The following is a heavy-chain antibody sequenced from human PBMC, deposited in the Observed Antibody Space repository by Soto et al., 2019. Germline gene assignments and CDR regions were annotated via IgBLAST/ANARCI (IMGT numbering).Heavy chain of an antibody. J-gene: IGHJ2*01. CDR2: ISGGGDRA. CDR1: GFTFINYA. V-gene: IGHV3-23*01. Sequence: EVQLLESGGGLVQPGGSLRLSCVGSGFTFINYAMNWVRQTPGKGLEWVSTISGGGDRAVDADTGKGRFTISRDNSKNTVKLQMNSLRADDTAVYYGARKVLGSTSRPDGWDVERWGRGTLVTVSS. D-gene: IGHD2-2*01. CDR3: ARKVLGSTSRPDGWDVER.